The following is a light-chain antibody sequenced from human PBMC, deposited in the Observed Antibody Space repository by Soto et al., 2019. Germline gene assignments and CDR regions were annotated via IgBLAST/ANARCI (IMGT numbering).Light chain of an antibody. CDR2: VVT. Sequence: QSVVTQPASVSGSPGQSVTISCSGSDIGNYNLVSWYQHLPGSAPKLLIFVVTMRPSGISDRFSGSKSASTASLTISGLQAEDEGDYYCASYAGSRNYVFGSGTKGTVL. J-gene: IGLJ1*01. CDR3: ASYAGSRNYV. CDR1: SDIGNYNL. V-gene: IGLV2-23*02.